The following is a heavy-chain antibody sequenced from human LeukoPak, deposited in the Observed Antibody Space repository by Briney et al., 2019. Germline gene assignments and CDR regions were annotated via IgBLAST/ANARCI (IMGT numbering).Heavy chain of an antibody. CDR1: GYSISSAYY. V-gene: IGHV4-38-2*02. CDR3: ARRDSRGYYST. Sequence: SETLSLTCTVSGYSISSAYYWGWIRQPPGKGLEWIGYIYYSGSTNYNPSLKSRVTISVDTSKNQFSLKLSSVTAADTAVYYCARRDSRGYYSTWGQGTLVTVSS. J-gene: IGHJ4*02. D-gene: IGHD3-22*01. CDR2: IYYSGST.